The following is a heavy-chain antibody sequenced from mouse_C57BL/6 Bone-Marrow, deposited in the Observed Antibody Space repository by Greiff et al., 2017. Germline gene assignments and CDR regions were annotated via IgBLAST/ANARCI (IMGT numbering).Heavy chain of an antibody. CDR2: INPNNGGP. J-gene: IGHJ4*01. D-gene: IGHD1-1*01. V-gene: IGHV1-18*01. CDR3: ARGNYYGSSYGGGAMDY. Sequence: VQLQQSGPELVKPGASVKIPCKASGYTFPDYYLDWVKQSHGKSLEWIGDINPNNGGPIYNQKLKGKATLTVDTSSSTAYMELRSLTSEVTSVYYCARGNYYGSSYGGGAMDYWGQGTSVTVSS. CDR1: GYTFPDYY.